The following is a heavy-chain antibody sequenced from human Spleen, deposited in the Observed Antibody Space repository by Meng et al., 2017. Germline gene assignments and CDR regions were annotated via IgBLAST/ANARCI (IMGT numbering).Heavy chain of an antibody. CDR3: ARALLTTNTPFDY. Sequence: SVKVSFKASGYTFTSYDINWVRQAPGQRLDWMRWINAGNFYTKFSQKFRGRVTIITDTYASTDYMGLSSLRDEDTAVYYCARALLTTNTPFDYWGQGTLVTVSS. J-gene: IGHJ4*02. CDR1: GYTFTSYD. D-gene: IGHD1-14*01. V-gene: IGHV1-3*01. CDR2: INAGNFYT.